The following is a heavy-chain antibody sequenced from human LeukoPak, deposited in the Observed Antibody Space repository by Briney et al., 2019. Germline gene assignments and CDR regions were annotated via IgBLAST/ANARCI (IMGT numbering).Heavy chain of an antibody. CDR1: DDSVSSSRYY. Sequence: PSETLSLTCTVSDDSVSSSRYYWTWIRQPPGKGLEWIGYIYHGSATYNPSLESRVTLSMDTSKNQYSLKMTSVTAADTAVYYCAREGGRQWQVSGALDSWGQGTLVTVSS. V-gene: IGHV4-61*01. CDR2: IYHGSA. D-gene: IGHD6-19*01. CDR3: AREGGRQWQVSGALDS. J-gene: IGHJ5*01.